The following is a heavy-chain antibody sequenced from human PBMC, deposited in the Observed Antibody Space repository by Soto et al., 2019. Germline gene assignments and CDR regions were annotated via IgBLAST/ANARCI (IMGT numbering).Heavy chain of an antibody. CDR3: ARDYDFWSGYHQSYAFDI. V-gene: IGHV3-21*01. CDR1: GFTFSSYS. Sequence: PGGSLRLSCAASGFTFSSYSMNWVRQAPGKGLEWVSSISSSSSYIYYADSVKGRFTISRDNAKNSLYLQMNSLRAEDTAVYYCARDYDFWSGYHQSYAFDIWGQGTMVTVSS. J-gene: IGHJ3*02. CDR2: ISSSSSYI. D-gene: IGHD3-3*01.